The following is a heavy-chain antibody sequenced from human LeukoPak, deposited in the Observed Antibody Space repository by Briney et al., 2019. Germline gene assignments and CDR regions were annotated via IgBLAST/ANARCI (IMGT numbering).Heavy chain of an antibody. D-gene: IGHD6-19*01. Sequence: GGSLRLSCAASGFTFSSYWMSWVRQAPGKGLEWVANIKQDGSEKCYVDSVKGRFTISRDNAKNSLYLQMNSLRAEDTAVYYCARAPTYSSGWTGYFQHWGQGTLVTVSS. CDR3: ARAPTYSSGWTGYFQH. J-gene: IGHJ1*01. CDR2: IKQDGSEK. V-gene: IGHV3-7*01. CDR1: GFTFSSYW.